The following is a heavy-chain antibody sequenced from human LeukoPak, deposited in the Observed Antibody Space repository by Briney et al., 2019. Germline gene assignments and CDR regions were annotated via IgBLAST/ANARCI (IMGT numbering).Heavy chain of an antibody. CDR3: ARGLGIFGVSWFDP. Sequence: PSKTLSLTCGVYGGSFSGYSWSWIRQPPGKGLEWIGEINHSGSTNYNPSLKSRVTISIDTSKNQFSLKLSSVTAADTAVYYCARGLGIFGVSWFDPWGQGTLVTVSS. D-gene: IGHD3-3*01. J-gene: IGHJ5*02. CDR2: INHSGST. V-gene: IGHV4-34*01. CDR1: GGSFSGYS.